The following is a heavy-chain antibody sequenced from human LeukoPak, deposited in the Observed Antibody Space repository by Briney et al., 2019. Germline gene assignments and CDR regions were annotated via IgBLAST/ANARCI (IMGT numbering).Heavy chain of an antibody. V-gene: IGHV3-64*01. Sequence: QSGGSLRLSCAASGFTFSSYAMHWVRQAPGKGLEYVSAISSNGGSTYYANSVKGRFTISRDNSKNTLYLQMNSLRAEDTAVYYCARTRGKWGHILWFGEFIDYWGQGTLVTVSS. CDR1: GFTFSSYA. J-gene: IGHJ4*02. D-gene: IGHD3-10*01. CDR3: ARTRGKWGHILWFGEFIDY. CDR2: ISSNGGST.